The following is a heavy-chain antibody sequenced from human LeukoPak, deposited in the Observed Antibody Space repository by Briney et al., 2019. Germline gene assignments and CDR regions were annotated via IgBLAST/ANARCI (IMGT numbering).Heavy chain of an antibody. D-gene: IGHD3-10*01. CDR3: ARGGTMVRGVIIEVGNWFDP. CDR1: GFTFSSYG. CDR2: INSDGSST. J-gene: IGHJ5*02. V-gene: IGHV3-74*01. Sequence: EGSLRLSCAASGFTFSSYGMHWVRQAPGKGLVWVSRINSDGSSTSYADSVKGRFTISRDNAKNTLYLQMNSLRAEDTAVYYCARGGTMVRGVIIEVGNWFDPWGQGTLVTVSS.